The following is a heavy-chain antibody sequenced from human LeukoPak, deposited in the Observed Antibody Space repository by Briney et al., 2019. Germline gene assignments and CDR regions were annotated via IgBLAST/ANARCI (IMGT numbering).Heavy chain of an antibody. D-gene: IGHD2/OR15-2a*01. V-gene: IGHV3-48*02. J-gene: IGHJ3*01. CDR1: GYTFTSYS. Sequence: GGSLRLSCAASGYTFTSYSMSWVRQAPGKGLEWVSFISNSDDTRYYADSVRGRFTISRDDAKNPLYLQMSSLRDGDTAVYYCVRGYYSNSFDSWGQGTVVTVSS. CDR2: ISNSDDTR. CDR3: VRGYYSNSFDS.